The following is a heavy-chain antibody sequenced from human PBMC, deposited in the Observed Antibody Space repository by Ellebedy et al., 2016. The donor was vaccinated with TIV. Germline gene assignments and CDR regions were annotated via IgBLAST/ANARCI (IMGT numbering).Heavy chain of an antibody. J-gene: IGHJ4*02. D-gene: IGHD1-26*01. CDR3: ARGGSDYPVFDY. Sequence: SQTLSLTCAISGDSVFRNSAAWTWIRQSPSRGLEWLGRTYYRFKRYNDYAVSLKSRITINPDTTKNQFSLPLSSVTHEDTAVYYCARGGSDYPVFDYWGQGTLVTVSS. CDR2: TYYRFKRYN. CDR1: GDSVFRNSAA. V-gene: IGHV6-1*01.